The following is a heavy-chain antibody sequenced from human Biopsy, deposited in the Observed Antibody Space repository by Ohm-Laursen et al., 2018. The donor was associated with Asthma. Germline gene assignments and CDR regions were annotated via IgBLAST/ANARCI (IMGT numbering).Heavy chain of an antibody. D-gene: IGHD3-10*01. CDR1: GYTFNSAG. V-gene: IGHV1-18*01. J-gene: IGHJ6*02. Sequence: ASVKASCNASGYTFNSAGITWVRQAPGQGLEWTGWISVYNGNTKVAQKLQDRVTMITDTSTSTAYMELRSLRSDDTAVYFRARAVDYSHYYGIDVWGQGTTVTVS. CDR2: ISVYNGNT. CDR3: ARAVDYSHYYGIDV.